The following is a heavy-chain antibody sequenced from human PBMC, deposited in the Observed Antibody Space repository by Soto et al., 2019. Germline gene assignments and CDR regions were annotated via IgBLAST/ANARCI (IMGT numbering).Heavy chain of an antibody. CDR3: ARDLDSSGWYPEYFQH. CDR1: GFTFSSYA. V-gene: IGHV3-30-3*01. J-gene: IGHJ1*01. CDR2: ISYDGSNK. D-gene: IGHD6-19*01. Sequence: QVQLVESGGGVVQPGRSLRLSCAASGFTFSSYAMHWVRQAPGKGLEWVAVISYDGSNKYYADSVKGRFTISRDNSKNTLYLQMNSLRAEDTAVYYCARDLDSSGWYPEYFQHGGQGTLVTVSS.